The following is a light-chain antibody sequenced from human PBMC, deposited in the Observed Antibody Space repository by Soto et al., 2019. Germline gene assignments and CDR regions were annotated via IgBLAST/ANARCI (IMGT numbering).Light chain of an antibody. V-gene: IGKV1-9*01. CDR1: QGIRNP. J-gene: IGKJ5*01. Sequence: IQLTQSPSSLSASVGDRVTITCRASQGIRNPLAWYQQKPGKGPKLLIYLASTLQSGVPSRFSGSGSGTDFPLTISSLQPEDFATYYCQQVDSYPITFGQGTLLEIK. CDR2: LAS. CDR3: QQVDSYPIT.